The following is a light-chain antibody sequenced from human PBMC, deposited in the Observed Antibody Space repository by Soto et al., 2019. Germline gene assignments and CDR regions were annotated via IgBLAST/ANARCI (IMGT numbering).Light chain of an antibody. CDR2: QVT. CDR3: SSYTDSSNALEV. V-gene: IGLV2-14*01. J-gene: IGLJ1*01. CDR1: SSDLAIYNY. Sequence: QSALTQPASVSGSPGQSITISCTGTSSDLAIYNYVSWYQQQPGKAPKLMIYQVTNRPSGVSNRFSGSRSGNTASLTISGLQAEDEADYYCSSYTDSSNALEVFGIGTKLTVL.